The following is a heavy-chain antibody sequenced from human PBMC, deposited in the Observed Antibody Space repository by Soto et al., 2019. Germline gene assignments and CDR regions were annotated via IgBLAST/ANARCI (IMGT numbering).Heavy chain of an antibody. Sequence: GGSLRLSCAASGFNFSDHYLNWIRQAPGKGLEWDSYISGSSRYTNFADSVKGRFTISRDNAKNSLYLKMNSLRAEDTAVYYCARHTSGWHYYDYWGQGTPVTVSS. CDR3: ARHTSGWHYYDY. V-gene: IGHV3-11*06. D-gene: IGHD6-19*01. J-gene: IGHJ4*02. CDR1: GFNFSDHY. CDR2: ISGSSRYT.